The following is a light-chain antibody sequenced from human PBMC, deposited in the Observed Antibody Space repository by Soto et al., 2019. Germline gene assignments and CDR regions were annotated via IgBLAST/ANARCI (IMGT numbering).Light chain of an antibody. CDR3: CSYTRSGTLI. J-gene: IGLJ1*01. CDR2: DVS. V-gene: IGLV2-14*01. Sequence: QSALTQPASVSGSPGQSITISCVGTSSDIGDYNYVSWYQQHPGKVPKVIIFDVSNRPSGVSYRFSGTKSGNTASLTVSGLQAKDEAHYYCCSYTRSGTLIFGTGTKLTV. CDR1: SSDIGDYNY.